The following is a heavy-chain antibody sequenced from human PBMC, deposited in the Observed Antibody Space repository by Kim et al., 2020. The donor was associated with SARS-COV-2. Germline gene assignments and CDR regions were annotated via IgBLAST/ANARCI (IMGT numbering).Heavy chain of an antibody. J-gene: IGHJ6*02. D-gene: IGHD3-22*01. CDR1: GFTFDDYG. CDR2: INWNGGST. V-gene: IGHV3-20*04. Sequence: GGSLRLSCAASGFTFDDYGMSWVRQAPGKGLEWVSGINWNGGSTGYADSVKGRFTISRDNAKNSLYLQMNSLRAEDTALYYCARWNFHYDSSGYSLYYYYYGMDVWGQGTTVTVSS. CDR3: ARWNFHYDSSGYSLYYYYYGMDV.